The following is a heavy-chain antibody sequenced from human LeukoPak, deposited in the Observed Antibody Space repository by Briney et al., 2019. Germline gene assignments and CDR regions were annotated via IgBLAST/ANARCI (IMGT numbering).Heavy chain of an antibody. V-gene: IGHV1-3*01. D-gene: IGHD5-24*01. J-gene: IGHJ4*02. CDR3: AMSVEMAAIPSFDY. CDR1: GYIFTPHH. Sequence: ASVKVSCKTSGYIFTPHHIHWMRQAPGQGLELLGWVSAANNPEYSQKFQGRVVITRDTSASAAYMELNSLRSEDTAVYYCAMSVEMAAIPSFDYWGQGTLVTVSS. CDR2: VSAANNP.